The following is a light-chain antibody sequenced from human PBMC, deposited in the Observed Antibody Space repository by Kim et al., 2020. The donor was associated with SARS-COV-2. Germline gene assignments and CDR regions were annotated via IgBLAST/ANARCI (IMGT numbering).Light chain of an antibody. V-gene: IGLV3-1*01. CDR1: KLGDKY. CDR2: QDN. Sequence: SVSPGQTASITCSGDKLGDKYACWYQQKPGQSPVLVIYQDNQRPSGIPERFSGSNSGNTATLTISGTQAMDEADYYCQAWDSSTAVFGGGTKVTVL. J-gene: IGLJ2*01. CDR3: QAWDSSTAV.